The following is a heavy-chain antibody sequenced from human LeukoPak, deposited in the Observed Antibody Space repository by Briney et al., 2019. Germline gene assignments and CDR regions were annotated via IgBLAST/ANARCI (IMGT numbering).Heavy chain of an antibody. CDR1: GYTFTSYG. CDR2: ISAYNGNT. V-gene: IGHV1-18*01. Sequence: ASVRVSCKASGYTFTSYGISWVRQAPGQGLEWMGWISAYNGNTNYAQKLQGRVTMTTDTSTSTAYMELRSLRSDDTAVYYCARDQGNGLRYFGWLLESYYYYYMDVWGKGTTVTISS. CDR3: ARDQGNGLRYFGWLLESYYYYYMDV. D-gene: IGHD3-9*01. J-gene: IGHJ6*03.